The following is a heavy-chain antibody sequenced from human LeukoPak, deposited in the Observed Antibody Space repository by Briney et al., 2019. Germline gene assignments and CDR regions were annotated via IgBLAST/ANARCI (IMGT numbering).Heavy chain of an antibody. J-gene: IGHJ4*02. CDR2: INHSGST. V-gene: IGHV4-34*01. CDR3: ARGSTYYDSSGQVPFDY. D-gene: IGHD3-22*01. Sequence: SETLSLTCAVYGGSFSGYYWSWIRQPPGKGLEWIGEINHSGSTNYNPSLKSRVTISVDTSKNQFSLKLSSVTAADTAVYYCARGSTYYDSSGQVPFDYWGQGTLVTVSS. CDR1: GGSFSGYY.